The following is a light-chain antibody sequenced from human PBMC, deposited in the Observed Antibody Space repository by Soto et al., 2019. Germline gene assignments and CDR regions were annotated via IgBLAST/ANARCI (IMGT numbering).Light chain of an antibody. Sequence: EIVLSQSPDTLSLSPGERATLSCRASQRVTNSYLDWYQQKPGQAPRLLIFGASSRATGIPDRFSGSGSGTDFTLTISSLEPEYFALYFCHQYGTSPRTFGPGTKVEV. J-gene: IGKJ1*01. CDR3: HQYGTSPRT. CDR1: QRVTNSY. CDR2: GAS. V-gene: IGKV3-20*01.